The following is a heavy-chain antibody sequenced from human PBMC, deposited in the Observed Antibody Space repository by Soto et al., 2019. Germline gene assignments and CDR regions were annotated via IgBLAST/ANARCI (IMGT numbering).Heavy chain of an antibody. V-gene: IGHV3-23*01. Sequence: EVQLLESGGGLVQPGGSLRLSCEVSGFTFSSYAMSWVRQAPGKGLEWVSAISGRGGSTYYANSVKGRFTISRDNSKNTLYLQMNSLRDEDTAVYYCAKDSSSGTTVRYFDYWGQGTLVTVSS. CDR2: ISGRGGST. CDR1: GFTFSSYA. J-gene: IGHJ4*02. CDR3: AKDSSSGTTVRYFDY. D-gene: IGHD4-17*01.